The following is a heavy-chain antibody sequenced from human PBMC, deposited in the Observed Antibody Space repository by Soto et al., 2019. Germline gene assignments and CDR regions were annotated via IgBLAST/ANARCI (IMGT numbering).Heavy chain of an antibody. CDR3: ARERRRRSAFDI. J-gene: IGHJ3*02. V-gene: IGHV3-21*01. CDR2: ISSSSYI. Sequence: TGGSLRLSCAASGFTFSSYSMNWVRQAPGKGLEWVSSISSSSYIYYADSVKGRFTISRDNAKNSLYLQMSSLRAEDTAVYYCARERRRRSAFDIWGQGTMVTVSS. CDR1: GFTFSSYS.